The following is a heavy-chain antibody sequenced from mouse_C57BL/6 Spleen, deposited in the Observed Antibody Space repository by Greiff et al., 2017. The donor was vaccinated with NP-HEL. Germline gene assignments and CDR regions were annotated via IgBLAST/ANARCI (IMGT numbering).Heavy chain of an antibody. V-gene: IGHV1-84*01. CDR2: IYPGSGNT. CDR3: AGGYYYGLYYYAMDY. J-gene: IGHJ4*01. Sequence: VQRVESGPELVKPGASVKISCKASGYTFTDYYINWVKQRPGQGLEWIGWIYPGSGNTKYNEKFKGKATLTVDTSSSTAYMQLSSLTSEDSAVYFCAGGYYYGLYYYAMDYWGQGTSVTVSS. D-gene: IGHD1-1*01. CDR1: GYTFTDYY.